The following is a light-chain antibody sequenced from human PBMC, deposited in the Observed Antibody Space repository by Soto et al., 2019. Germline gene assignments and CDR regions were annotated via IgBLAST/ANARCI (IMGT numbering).Light chain of an antibody. CDR1: QSLTTNF. Sequence: EIVLTQSPAILSLSPGERATLSCRASQSLTTNFLAWYQQKPGQAPRLLIYGPSSRAPGCPGRFSGDGAGTDFTLTISRLEPEDFAVYYCQQYTDWPLTFGQGTKVDIK. V-gene: IGKV3-20*01. J-gene: IGKJ1*01. CDR2: GPS. CDR3: QQYTDWPLT.